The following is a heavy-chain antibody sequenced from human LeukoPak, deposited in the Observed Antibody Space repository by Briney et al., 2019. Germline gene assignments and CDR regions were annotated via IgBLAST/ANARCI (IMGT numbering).Heavy chain of an antibody. CDR2: INWDDNK. D-gene: IGHD3-3*01. Sequence: SGPALVKPTQTLTLTCTFSGFSLSTSAMCVTWIRQPPGKALEWLARINWDDNKYYSTSLKTRLTISKDTSKNQVVLTMTNMDPVDTATYYCARLIWRFTLILLYLEGIYWGQGTLVTVSS. V-gene: IGHV2-70*11. CDR3: ARLIWRFTLILLYLEGIY. CDR1: GFSLSTSAMC. J-gene: IGHJ4*02.